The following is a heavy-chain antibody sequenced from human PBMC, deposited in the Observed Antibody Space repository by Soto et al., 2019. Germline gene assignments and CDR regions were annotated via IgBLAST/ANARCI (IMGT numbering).Heavy chain of an antibody. CDR1: GCTFSSYA. Sequence: SVKVSCKASGCTFSSYAISWVRQAPGQGIEWMGGIIPIFGTANYAQKFQGRVTITADESTSTAYMELSSLRSEDTAVYYCSSVVVVPAAPNNWFDPWGQGTLVTVSS. CDR2: IIPIFGTA. J-gene: IGHJ5*02. D-gene: IGHD2-2*01. V-gene: IGHV1-69*13. CDR3: SSVVVVPAAPNNWFDP.